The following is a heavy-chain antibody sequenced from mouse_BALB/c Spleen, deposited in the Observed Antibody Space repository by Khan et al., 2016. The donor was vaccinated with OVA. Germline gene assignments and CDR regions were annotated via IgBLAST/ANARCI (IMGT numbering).Heavy chain of an antibody. D-gene: IGHD3-2*01. V-gene: IGHV1-4*01. CDR2: INPSNDYT. CDR1: GYTFTTYT. Sequence: QVQLQQSGAELARPGASVKMSCKTSGYTFTTYTLHWVKQRPGRSLEWIGYINPSNDYTNYNQKFKDKSTLTADKSSSTAYLQLSSLTSEDSAVFYCSSARQLWLREGFTYWGQGTPVTVSA. J-gene: IGHJ3*01. CDR3: SSARQLWLREGFTY.